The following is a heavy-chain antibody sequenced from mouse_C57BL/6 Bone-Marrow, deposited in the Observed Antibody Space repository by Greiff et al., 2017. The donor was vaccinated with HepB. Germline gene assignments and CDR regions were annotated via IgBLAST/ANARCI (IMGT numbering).Heavy chain of an antibody. CDR1: GYTFTDYY. CDR3: ARDGNLGVYFAMDY. D-gene: IGHD2-1*01. Sequence: VQLQQSGAELVRPGASVKLSCKASGYTFTDYYINWVKQRPGQGLEWIARIYPGSGNTYYNEKFKGKATLTAEKSSSTAYMQLSSLTSEDSAVYFCARDGNLGVYFAMDYWGQGTSVTVSS. V-gene: IGHV1-76*01. J-gene: IGHJ4*01. CDR2: IYPGSGNT.